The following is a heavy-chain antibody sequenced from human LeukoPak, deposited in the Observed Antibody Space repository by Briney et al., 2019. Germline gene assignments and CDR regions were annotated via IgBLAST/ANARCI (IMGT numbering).Heavy chain of an antibody. CDR1: GFTFSSYA. Sequence: PGGSLRLSCAASGFTFSSYAMSWVRQAPGKGLEWVSAISGSGGSTYYADSVKGRFTISRDNSKNTLYLQMNSLRAEDTAVYYCANGNTEWELLTTVFDYWGQGTLVTVSS. V-gene: IGHV3-23*01. D-gene: IGHD1-26*01. CDR2: ISGSGGST. J-gene: IGHJ4*02. CDR3: ANGNTEWELLTTVFDY.